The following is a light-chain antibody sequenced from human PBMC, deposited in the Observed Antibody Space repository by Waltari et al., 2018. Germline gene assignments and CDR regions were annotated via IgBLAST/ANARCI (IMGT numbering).Light chain of an antibody. Sequence: QSALTQPASVSGSPGQSITISCTGTSSDVGSYNLFSWYQQHPGKAPKLMIYEDSKRPSGVSNRFSGSKSGNTASLTISGLQAEDEADYYCCSYAGSSNWVFGGGTKLTVL. J-gene: IGLJ3*02. CDR2: EDS. CDR3: CSYAGSSNWV. CDR1: SSDVGSYNL. V-gene: IGLV2-23*01.